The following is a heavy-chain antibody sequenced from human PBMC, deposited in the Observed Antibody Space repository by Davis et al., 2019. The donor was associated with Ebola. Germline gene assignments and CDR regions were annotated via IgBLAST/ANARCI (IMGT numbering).Heavy chain of an antibody. J-gene: IGHJ6*02. D-gene: IGHD1-1*01. V-gene: IGHV1-69*05. CDR1: AGTFRTYA. CDR2: ILPIVGTA. Sequence: SVKVSCKAPAGTFRTYAVSWLRHAPGQGLEWMGGILPIVGTANYAPKFQDRVTSITDEGASTSYMELSSLTSEDSATYYCARGGTVTVAGYYYYGMDIWGQGTRVTVSS. CDR3: ARGGTVTVAGYYYYGMDI.